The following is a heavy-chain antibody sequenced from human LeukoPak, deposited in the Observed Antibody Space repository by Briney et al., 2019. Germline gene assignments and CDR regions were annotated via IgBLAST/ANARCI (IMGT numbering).Heavy chain of an antibody. V-gene: IGHV3-30*04. J-gene: IGHJ4*02. CDR3: ARERTTIVSGTTIGAH. CDR1: GFTFSDYA. Sequence: PGGSLRLSCAASGFTFSDYAMHWVRQAPGKGLEWVALISYDGSNKYYADSVKGRFTISRDNSKNSLYLQMNSLRADDTAVYYCARERTTIVSGTTIGAHWGQGTLVTVSS. CDR2: ISYDGSNK. D-gene: IGHD2/OR15-2a*01.